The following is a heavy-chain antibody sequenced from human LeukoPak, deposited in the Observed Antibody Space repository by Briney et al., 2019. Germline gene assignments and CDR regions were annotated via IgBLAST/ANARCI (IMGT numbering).Heavy chain of an antibody. V-gene: IGHV3-74*01. Sequence: GGSLRLSCAVSGFTFSNDWMHWVRQAPGKGLLWVSRISGDGTTTNYADSVKGRFTISRDNAKNTLYLQMDSLRAEDTAVYYCAGTWSFDYWAREPWSPSPQ. D-gene: IGHD2-15*01. CDR1: GFTFSNDW. CDR3: AGTWSFDY. J-gene: IGHJ4*02. CDR2: ISGDGTTT.